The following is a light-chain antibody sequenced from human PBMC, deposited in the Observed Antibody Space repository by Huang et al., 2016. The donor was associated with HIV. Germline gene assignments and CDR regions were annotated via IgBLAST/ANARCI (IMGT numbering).Light chain of an antibody. J-gene: IGKJ4*01. V-gene: IGKV3D-15*01. CDR3: QQYDKWPPGLT. CDR2: ETS. CDR1: QHVRNN. Sequence: EIMMTQSPATLSVSPGGRATLSCRASQHVRNNLAWYQQKTGQAPRLLIYETSTRASGIPARFSGSGSATDFTLTISGLQSEDFAIYYCQQYDKWPPGLTFGGGTKVEI.